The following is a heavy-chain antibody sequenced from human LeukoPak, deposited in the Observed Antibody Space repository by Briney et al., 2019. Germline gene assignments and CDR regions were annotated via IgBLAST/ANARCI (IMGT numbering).Heavy chain of an antibody. CDR2: INPNSGGT. CDR1: GYTFTAYY. D-gene: IGHD3-9*01. J-gene: IGHJ3*02. Sequence: ASVKVSCKASGYTFTAYYMHWVRQAPGQGLEWMGWINPNSGGTNYAQKFQGRVTMTRDTSISTAYMELSRLRSDDTAVYYCARARYVNSFYAFDIWGQGTLVTVSS. V-gene: IGHV1-2*02. CDR3: ARARYVNSFYAFDI.